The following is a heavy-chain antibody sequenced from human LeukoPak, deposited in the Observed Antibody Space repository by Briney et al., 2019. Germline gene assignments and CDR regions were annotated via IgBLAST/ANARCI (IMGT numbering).Heavy chain of an antibody. Sequence: SETLSLTCTVSGGSISSSNYYWGWIRQPPGKGLEWIATIYYSGSTYYNPSLKSRVTISVHTSKNQFSLNLSSMTAADTAVYYCARRLHYGSGSYYQFDYWGQGTLVTVSS. CDR3: ARRLHYGSGSYYQFDY. D-gene: IGHD3-10*01. CDR1: GGSISSSNYY. V-gene: IGHV4-39*01. J-gene: IGHJ4*02. CDR2: IYYSGST.